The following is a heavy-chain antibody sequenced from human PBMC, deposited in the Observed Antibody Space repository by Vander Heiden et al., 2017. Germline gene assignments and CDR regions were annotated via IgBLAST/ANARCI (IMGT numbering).Heavy chain of an antibody. CDR1: GFTFSSYG. Sequence: QVQLVESGGGLVQPGRSLRLSCAASGFTFSSYGMHLVRQAPGKGLGWVAVIWYGGSNKYYADSVKGRFTSARDNSKNTLYLQMNSLRAEDTAVYYCARDPRNYDYVWGSYRHSPMDVWGQGTTVTVSS. CDR3: ARDPRNYDYVWGSYRHSPMDV. J-gene: IGHJ6*02. D-gene: IGHD3-16*02. CDR2: IWYGGSNK. V-gene: IGHV3-33*01.